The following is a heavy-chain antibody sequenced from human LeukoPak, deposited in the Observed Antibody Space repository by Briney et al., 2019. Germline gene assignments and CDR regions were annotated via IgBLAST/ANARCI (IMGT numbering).Heavy chain of an antibody. V-gene: IGHV1-18*01. D-gene: IGHD1-1*01. CDR1: GYTFTSYG. CDR3: ARRAGRFYWYFDL. CDR2: ISAYNGNT. Sequence: ASVTVSCKASGYTFTSYGISWVRQAPGQGLEWMGWISAYNGNTNYAQNLQGRVTMTTDTSTSIAYMELRSLRSDDTAVYYCARRAGRFYWYFDLWGRGTLVTVSS. J-gene: IGHJ2*01.